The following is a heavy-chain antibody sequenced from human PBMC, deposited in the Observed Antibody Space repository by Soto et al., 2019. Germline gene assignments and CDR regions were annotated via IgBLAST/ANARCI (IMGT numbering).Heavy chain of an antibody. J-gene: IGHJ4*02. CDR2: IIPMFTTP. V-gene: IGHV1-69*01. CDR3: ARGSRFGYYGDLDY. CDR1: GGPFSNYG. Sequence: QVQLVQSGAEVEKPGSSVKVSCKVSGGPFSNYGISWVRQAPGQGLEWVGGIIPMFTTPNYEQKFQDRVTITAEESRTTAYMRMSSLTSDATAVYYCARGSRFGYYGDLDYWGQGTLVTVSS. D-gene: IGHD3-10*01.